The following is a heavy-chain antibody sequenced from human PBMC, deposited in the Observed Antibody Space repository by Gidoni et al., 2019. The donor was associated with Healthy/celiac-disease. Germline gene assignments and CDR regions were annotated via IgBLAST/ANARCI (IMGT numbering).Heavy chain of an antibody. Sequence: QVQLVQSGAEVKKPGSSVRVSCKASGGTFSSYAISWVRRAPGQGLEWMGGIIPIFGTANYAQKFQGRVTITADKSTSTAYMELSSLRSEDTAVYYCARDHERMGYFDYWGQGTLVTVSS. J-gene: IGHJ4*02. CDR1: GGTFSSYA. CDR3: ARDHERMGYFDY. D-gene: IGHD2-8*01. V-gene: IGHV1-69*06. CDR2: IIPIFGTA.